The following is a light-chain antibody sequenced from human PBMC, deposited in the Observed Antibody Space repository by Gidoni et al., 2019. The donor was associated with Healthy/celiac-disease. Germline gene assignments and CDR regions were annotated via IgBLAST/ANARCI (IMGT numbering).Light chain of an antibody. V-gene: IGLV6-57*04. Sequence: NFMLTQPHSVSESPGKTVTTSCTRSSGSIASNYVQWYQQRPGSAPTTVIYEDNQRPSGVPDRFSGSIDSSSNSASLTISGLKTEDEADYYCQSYDSSNQDVVFGGGTKLTVL. J-gene: IGLJ2*01. CDR3: QSYDSSNQDVV. CDR1: SGSIASNY. CDR2: EDN.